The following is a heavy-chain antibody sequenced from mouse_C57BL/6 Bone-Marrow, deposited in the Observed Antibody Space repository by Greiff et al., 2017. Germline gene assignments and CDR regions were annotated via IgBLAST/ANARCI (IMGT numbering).Heavy chain of an antibody. CDR3: TTVYYYGSSPDY. D-gene: IGHD1-1*01. J-gene: IGHJ2*01. V-gene: IGHV14-4*01. CDR1: GFNIKDDY. Sequence: VQLQQSGAELVRPGASVKLSCTASGFNIKDDYMHWVKQRPEQGLEWIGWIDPENGDTEYASKFQGKATITADTSSNTAYLQLSSLTSEDTAVYYCTTVYYYGSSPDYWGQGTTLTVSS. CDR2: IDPENGDT.